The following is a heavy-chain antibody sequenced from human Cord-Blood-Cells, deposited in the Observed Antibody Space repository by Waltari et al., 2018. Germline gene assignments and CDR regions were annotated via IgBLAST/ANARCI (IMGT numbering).Heavy chain of an antibody. D-gene: IGHD6-13*01. Sequence: QVQLVQSGAEVKKPGASVKVSCKASGYTFTSYDINWVRQATGQGLEWMGRKNPNSGNTGYAQKFQGRVTMTRNTSISTAYRELSSLRSEDTAVYYCARGRVAAAGAFDIWGQGTMVTVSS. CDR2: KNPNSGNT. CDR1: GYTFTSYD. J-gene: IGHJ3*02. CDR3: ARGRVAAAGAFDI. V-gene: IGHV1-8*01.